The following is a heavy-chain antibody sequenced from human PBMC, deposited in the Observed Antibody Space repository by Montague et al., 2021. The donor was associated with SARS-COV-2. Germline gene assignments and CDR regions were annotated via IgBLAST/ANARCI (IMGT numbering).Heavy chain of an antibody. V-gene: IGHV4-59*13. J-gene: IGHJ4*02. CDR2: VSYSRSG. CDR3: VGDPAPCGSGRFYDY. D-gene: IGHD1-26*01. Sequence: SETLSLTCTVSGDSISHNIYSWIRYRPPQGLRLNGYVSYSRSGSYNHSLTLRVSIAIDTSKNQFSLTLSTVTVTDTATSYCVGDPAPCGSGRFYDYWGQGTLVAVSS. CDR1: GDSISHNIYS.